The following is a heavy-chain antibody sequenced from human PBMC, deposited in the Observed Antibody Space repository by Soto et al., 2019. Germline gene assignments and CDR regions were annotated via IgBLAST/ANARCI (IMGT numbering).Heavy chain of an antibody. CDR3: GKVLIGATRHADVDS. V-gene: IGHV4-39*01. D-gene: IGHD2-15*01. Sequence: QVQLQESGPGLLEPLETLSLTCSVSGFSLNSGHYYWVWVRQSPGKGLAWIASVYYDESTYYNPSLKSRVTISIDKPRNQFTLTLKSVPAADTSVYYCGKVLIGATRHADVDSWGQGARVTVSS. CDR2: VYYDEST. CDR1: GFSLNSGHYY. J-gene: IGHJ4*02.